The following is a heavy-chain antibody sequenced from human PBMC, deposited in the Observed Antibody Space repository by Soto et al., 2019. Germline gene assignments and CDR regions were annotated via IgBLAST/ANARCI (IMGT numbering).Heavy chain of an antibody. J-gene: IGHJ4*02. V-gene: IGHV4-30-4*01. D-gene: IGHD3-10*01. CDR2: IYYSGST. Sequence: QVQLQESGPGLVKPSQTLSLTCTVSGGSISSGDYYWSWIRQPPGKGLEWIGYIYYSGSTYYNPSLKSRVTISVDTSKNPFSLKLSSVTAADTAVYYCARSRPMAASYFDYWGQGTLVTVSS. CDR3: ARSRPMAASYFDY. CDR1: GGSISSGDYY.